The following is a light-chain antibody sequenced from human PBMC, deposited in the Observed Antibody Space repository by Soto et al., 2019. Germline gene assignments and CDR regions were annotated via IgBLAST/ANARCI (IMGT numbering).Light chain of an antibody. J-gene: IGKJ2*03. CDR3: QQFDSSRIYS. CDR1: QSVTSTY. Sequence: EILLTQSPGTLSLSPGETATLSCRASQSVTSTYLAWYQQRPGQSPRLIIYGGSTRATGFPDRFSGGGSGTDFTLTISRLELDDSEVYYCHCQQFDSSRIYSFGQGSKLE. V-gene: IGKV3-20*01. CDR2: GGS.